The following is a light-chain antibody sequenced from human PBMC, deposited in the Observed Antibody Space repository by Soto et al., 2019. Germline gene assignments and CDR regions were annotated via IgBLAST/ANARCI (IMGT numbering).Light chain of an antibody. CDR1: QGIGDT. Sequence: EIVLTQSPATLSLSPGEGVTLSCRASQGIGDTLAWYQHKPGQTPRLLIYDASNRATGIPARFSGSGSGTDFTLTISSLQPEDFATYFCQQANSFPFTFGPGTKVDIK. CDR2: DAS. V-gene: IGKV3D-11*01. CDR3: QQANSFPFT. J-gene: IGKJ3*01.